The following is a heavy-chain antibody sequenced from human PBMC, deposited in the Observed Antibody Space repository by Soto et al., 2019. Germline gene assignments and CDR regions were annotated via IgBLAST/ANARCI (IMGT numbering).Heavy chain of an antibody. Sequence: QLQLQESGPGLVKPSETLSLTCTVSGGSISSSSYYWGWIRQPPGKGLEWIGSIYYSGSTYYNPSLKSRVTISVDTSKNQSSRKLSSVTAADTAVYYCARARQDRWFGELLFDYWGQGTLVTVSS. J-gene: IGHJ4*02. CDR3: ARARQDRWFGELLFDY. D-gene: IGHD3-10*01. CDR1: GGSISSSSYY. V-gene: IGHV4-39*01. CDR2: IYYSGST.